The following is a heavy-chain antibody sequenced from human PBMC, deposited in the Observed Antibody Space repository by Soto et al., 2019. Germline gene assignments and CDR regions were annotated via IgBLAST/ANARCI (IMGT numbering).Heavy chain of an antibody. CDR3: ASSGSGRCLD. CDR1: GYTFTSYD. V-gene: IGHV1-8*01. CDR2: MNPNSGNT. J-gene: IGHJ4*02. Sequence: QVQLVQSGAEVKKPGASVKVSCKASGYTFTSYDINWVRQATGQGLEWMGWMNPNSGNTGYAQKFQGRVTMTRNTSISTGKIELSSQIPEDTAVYDCASSGSGRCLDWGQGNLVAVCS. D-gene: IGHD6-19*01.